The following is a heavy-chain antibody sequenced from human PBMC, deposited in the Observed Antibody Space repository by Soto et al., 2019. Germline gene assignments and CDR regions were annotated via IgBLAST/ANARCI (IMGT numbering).Heavy chain of an antibody. J-gene: IGHJ1*01. CDR3: ASATTVSSIGPLLV. CDR1: GYNFFDYG. V-gene: IGHV1-18*01. D-gene: IGHD1-1*01. CDR2: VSPKGGNT. Sequence: QIQLVQSGAEVKKPGASVKVSCKASGYNFFDYGVSWVRQAPGHGLEWMGWVSPKGGNTGHARKVQSRVTMTTDTSTRAAYMELRGLRSDDTAVYYCASATTVSSIGPLLVWGQGTLVTVSA.